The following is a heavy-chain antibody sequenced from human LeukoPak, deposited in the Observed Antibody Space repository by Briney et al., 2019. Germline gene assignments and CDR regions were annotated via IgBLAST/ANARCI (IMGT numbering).Heavy chain of an antibody. V-gene: IGHV1-24*01. J-gene: IGHJ3*02. CDR3: ATTQPKWLNGIDAFDI. D-gene: IGHD5-12*01. CDR2: FDPEDGET. CDR1: GYTLTELS. Sequence: ASVKVSCKVSGYTLTELSMHWVRQAPGKGLEWMGGFDPEDGETIYAQKFQGRVTMTADTSTDTAYMELSSLRSEDTAVYYCATTQPKWLNGIDAFDIWGQGTMVTVSS.